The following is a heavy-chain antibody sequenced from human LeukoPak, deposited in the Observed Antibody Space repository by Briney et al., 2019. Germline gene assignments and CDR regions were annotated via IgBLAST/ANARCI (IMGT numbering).Heavy chain of an antibody. CDR2: ISGSGHST. Sequence: GGSLRLSCAASGFIFSDYYMSWIRQAPGKGLEWVSSISGSGHSTYYADSVKGRFTISRDNSRRALYLQMNNLRAEDTAVYYCARWLRRPIDCWGQGTLVTVSS. J-gene: IGHJ4*02. CDR3: ARWLRRPIDC. V-gene: IGHV3-23*01. CDR1: GFIFSDYY. D-gene: IGHD5-12*01.